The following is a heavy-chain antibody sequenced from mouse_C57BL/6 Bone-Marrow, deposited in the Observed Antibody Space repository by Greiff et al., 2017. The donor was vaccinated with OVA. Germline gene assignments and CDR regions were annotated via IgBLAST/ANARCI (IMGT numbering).Heavy chain of an antibody. CDR2: IYPGSGST. CDR1: GYTFTSYW. Sequence: QVQLQQSGAELVKPGASVKMSCKASGYTFTSYWITWVKQRPGQGLEWIGDIYPGSGSTNYNEKFKSKATLTVDTSSSTAYMQLSSLTSEDSAVYYCAREYYYGSSYPWFAYWGQGTLVTVSA. CDR3: AREYYYGSSYPWFAY. J-gene: IGHJ3*01. V-gene: IGHV1-55*01. D-gene: IGHD1-1*01.